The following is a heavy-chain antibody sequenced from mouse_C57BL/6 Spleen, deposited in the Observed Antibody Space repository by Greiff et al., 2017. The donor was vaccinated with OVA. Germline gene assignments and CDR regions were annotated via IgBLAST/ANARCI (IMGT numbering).Heavy chain of an antibody. CDR3: ARWNYYDMGAFAY. CDR2: INPNNGGT. V-gene: IGHV1-26*01. Sequence: EVQLQQSGPELVKPGASVKISCKASGYTFTDYYMNWVKQSHGKSLEWIGDINPNNGGTSYNQKFKGKATLTVDKASSTAYMELRSLTSEDSAVYYCARWNYYDMGAFAYWGQGTLVTVSA. D-gene: IGHD2-4*01. CDR1: GYTFTDYY. J-gene: IGHJ3*01.